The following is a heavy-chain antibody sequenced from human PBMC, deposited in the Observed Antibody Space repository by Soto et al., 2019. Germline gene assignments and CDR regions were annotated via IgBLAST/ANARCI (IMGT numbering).Heavy chain of an antibody. CDR1: GFTFSSYG. V-gene: IGHV3-33*01. CDR2: IWYDGSNK. CDR3: ARESRLELWLLSYYYYYGMDV. Sequence: GGSLRLSCAASGFTFSSYGMHWVRQAPGKGLEWVAVIWYDGSNKYYADSVKGRFTISRDNSRNTLYLQMNSLRAEDTAVYYCARESRLELWLLSYYYYYGMDVWGQGTTVTVSS. D-gene: IGHD5-18*01. J-gene: IGHJ6*02.